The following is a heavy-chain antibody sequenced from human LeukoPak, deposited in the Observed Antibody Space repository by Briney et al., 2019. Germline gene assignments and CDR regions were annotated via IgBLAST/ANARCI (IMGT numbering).Heavy chain of an antibody. D-gene: IGHD3-10*01. V-gene: IGHV1-24*01. CDR1: GYTLTELS. CDR2: FAPEDGET. CDR3: ATVQRPIYGSGSYNFVY. Sequence: ASVKVSCKVSGYTLTELSMHWVRQAPGKGLEWMGGFAPEDGETIYAQKFQGRVTMTEGRSTDTAYMELSSLRSEDTAVYYCATVQRPIYGSGSYNFVYWGQGTLVTVSS. J-gene: IGHJ4*02.